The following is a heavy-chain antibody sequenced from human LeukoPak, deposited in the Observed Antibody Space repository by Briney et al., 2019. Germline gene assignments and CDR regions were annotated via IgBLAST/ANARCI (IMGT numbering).Heavy chain of an antibody. CDR2: ISAYNGNT. Sequence: GASVKVSCKASGYTFTSYGIIWVRQAPGQGLEWMGWISAYNGNTNYAQKLQGRVTMTTDTSTSTAYMELRSLRSDDTAVYYCARPAGDTAMVNAFDIWGQGTMVTVSS. CDR3: ARPAGDTAMVNAFDI. CDR1: GYTFTSYG. D-gene: IGHD5-18*01. J-gene: IGHJ3*02. V-gene: IGHV1-18*01.